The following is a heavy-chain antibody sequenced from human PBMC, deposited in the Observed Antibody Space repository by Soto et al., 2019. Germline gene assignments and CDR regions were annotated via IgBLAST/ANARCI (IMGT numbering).Heavy chain of an antibody. CDR1: GFTFDDYA. D-gene: IGHD3-22*01. CDR2: INWNSDTI. CDR3: AMSNSNDLYYHFES. Sequence: GGSLRLSCAASGFTFDDYAMHWVRQAPGKGLEWDSGINWNSDTIGYADSVKGRFTVSGDNAKGSLLLQMSSLRAEDTAVYFCAMSNSNDLYYHFESWGQGTPVTVSS. V-gene: IGHV3-9*01. J-gene: IGHJ4*02.